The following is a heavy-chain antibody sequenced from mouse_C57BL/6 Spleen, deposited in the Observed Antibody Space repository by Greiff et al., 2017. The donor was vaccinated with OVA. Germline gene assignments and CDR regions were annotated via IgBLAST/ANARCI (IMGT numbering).Heavy chain of an antibody. CDR1: GFNIKDYY. V-gene: IGHV14-2*01. J-gene: IGHJ3*01. D-gene: IGHD2-5*01. CDR2: IDPEDGET. CDR3: ARGSYYSNYSAWFAY. Sequence: EVQLQQSGAELVKPGASVKLSCTASGFNIKDYYMHWVKQRTEQGLEWIGRIDPEDGETKYAPKFPGKATITADTSSNTAYLPLSSLTSEDTAVYYCARGSYYSNYSAWFAYWGQGTLVTVSA.